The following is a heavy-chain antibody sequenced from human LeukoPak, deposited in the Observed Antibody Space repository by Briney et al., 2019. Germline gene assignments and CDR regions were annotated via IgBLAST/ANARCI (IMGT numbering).Heavy chain of an antibody. CDR1: GYSISSGYY. V-gene: IGHV4-38-2*02. J-gene: IGHJ4*02. Sequence: SETLSLTCTVSGYSISSGYYWGWIRQPPGKGLEWIGSIYHSGSTYYNPSLKSRVTISVDTSKNQFSLKLSSVTAADTAVYYCASVESKRSYYDFWSGYSPFDYWGQGTLVTVSS. CDR3: ASVESKRSYYDFWSGYSPFDY. D-gene: IGHD3-3*01. CDR2: IYHSGST.